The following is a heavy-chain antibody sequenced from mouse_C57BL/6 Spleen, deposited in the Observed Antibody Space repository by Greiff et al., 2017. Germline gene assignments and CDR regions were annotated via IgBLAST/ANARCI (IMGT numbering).Heavy chain of an antibody. CDR3: ARLITTVVEDYFDY. V-gene: IGHV1-62-2*01. Sequence: QVHVKQSGAELVKPGASVKLSCKASGYTFTEYTINWVKQRSGQGLEWIGWFYPGSGSIKYNEKFKDKATLTVDKSSSTVYMELSRLTSEVSAVYFCARLITTVVEDYFDYWGQGTTLTVSS. CDR2: FYPGSGSI. J-gene: IGHJ2*01. D-gene: IGHD1-1*01. CDR1: GYTFTEYT.